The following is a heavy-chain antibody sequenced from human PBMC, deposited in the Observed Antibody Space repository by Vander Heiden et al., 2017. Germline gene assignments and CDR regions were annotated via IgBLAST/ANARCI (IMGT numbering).Heavy chain of an antibody. CDR2: IYYSGST. CDR1: GGSVSSGSYY. V-gene: IGHV4-61*01. CDR3: ARGPVVVVPAAMFYYGMDV. J-gene: IGHJ6*02. D-gene: IGHD2-2*01. Sequence: QVQLQESGPGLVKPSETLSLTCTVSGGSVSSGSYYWSWIRQPPGKGLEWIGYIYYSGSTNYNPSLKSRVTISVDTSKNQFSLKLSSVTAADTAVYYCARGPVVVVPAAMFYYGMDVWGQGTTVTVSS.